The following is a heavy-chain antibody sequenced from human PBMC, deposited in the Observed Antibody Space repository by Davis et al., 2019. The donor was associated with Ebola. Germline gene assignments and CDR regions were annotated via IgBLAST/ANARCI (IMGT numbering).Heavy chain of an antibody. CDR1: GDSVPSGG. CDR3: VRGWLRSKFDY. CDR2: TYYNSKWYN. Sequence: HSQTLSLTCVISGDSVPSGGWNWIRQSPSRGLEWLGRTYYNSKWYNDYAVYLKSRININPDTSKNQLSLQLNSVTPEDTAVYYCVRGWLRSKFDYWGQGTLVTVSS. V-gene: IGHV6-1*01. J-gene: IGHJ4*02. D-gene: IGHD5-12*01.